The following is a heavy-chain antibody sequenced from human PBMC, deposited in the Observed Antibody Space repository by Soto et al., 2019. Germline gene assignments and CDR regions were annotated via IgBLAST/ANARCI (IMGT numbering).Heavy chain of an antibody. D-gene: IGHD4-17*01. V-gene: IGHV3-49*04. CDR1: GFTFGDYA. J-gene: IGHJ4*02. CDR3: TRLNSFYGEYWAHSDY. CDR2: ITTYDGTA. Sequence: HPVGSLRLSCTVSGFTFGDYALSWVRQAPGKGLEWAGFITTYDGTAEYAASLKGRFTISRDDSKSIAFLQMNSLKTEDTAMYYCTRLNSFYGEYWAHSDYWGQGTLVTVSS.